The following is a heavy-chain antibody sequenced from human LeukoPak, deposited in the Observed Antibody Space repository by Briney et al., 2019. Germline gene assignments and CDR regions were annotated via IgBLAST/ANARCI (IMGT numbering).Heavy chain of an antibody. CDR2: ITSSSTYI. V-gene: IGHV3-21*01. CDR3: AKEGSSSAFDY. J-gene: IGHJ4*02. CDR1: GFTFSSYG. D-gene: IGHD6-13*01. Sequence: PGGSLRLSCAASGFTFSSYGMHWVRQAPGKGLEWVSSITSSSTYIYYADSVKGRFTISRDNAKNSLFLQMNSLRAEDTAVYYCAKEGSSSAFDYWGQGTLVTVSS.